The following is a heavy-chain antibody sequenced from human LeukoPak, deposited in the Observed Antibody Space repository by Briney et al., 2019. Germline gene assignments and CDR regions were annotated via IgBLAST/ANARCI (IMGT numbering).Heavy chain of an antibody. CDR3: VRGYCSGATCYHFDY. Sequence: SETLSLTCTVSGASITSYYWNWIRQPPGKGLEWIGYFYYSGSDYYNPSLKSRITISVDTSKNQFSLKLSSVTAADTAVYYCVRGYCSGATCYHFDYWGQGTLVTVSS. CDR1: GASITSYY. CDR2: FYYSGSD. J-gene: IGHJ4*02. D-gene: IGHD2-15*01. V-gene: IGHV4-59*01.